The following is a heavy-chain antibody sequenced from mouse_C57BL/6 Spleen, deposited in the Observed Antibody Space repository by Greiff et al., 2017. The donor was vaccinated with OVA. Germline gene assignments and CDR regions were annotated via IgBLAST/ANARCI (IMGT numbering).Heavy chain of an antibody. CDR2: IDPSDSYT. CDR3: ARLDSKTTWSAN. V-gene: IGHV1-69*01. Sequence: QVQLQQPGAELVMPGASVKLSCKASGYTFTSYWMHWVKQRPGQGLEWIGEIDPSDSYTTYNQKFKGQSTLTVDKSSSTAYMQLSSLTSEDSAVYYGARLDSKTTWSANWGQGTLVTVSA. CDR1: GYTFTSYW. D-gene: IGHD2-5*01. J-gene: IGHJ3*01.